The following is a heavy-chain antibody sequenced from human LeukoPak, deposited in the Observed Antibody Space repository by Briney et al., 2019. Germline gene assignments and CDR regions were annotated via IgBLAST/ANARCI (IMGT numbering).Heavy chain of an antibody. D-gene: IGHD3-3*01. Sequence: ETLSLTCAVYGGSFSGYYWSWIRQPPGKGLEWIGEINHSGSTNYNPSLKSRVTISVDTSKNQSSLKLSSVTAADTAVYYCARFYDFWSGYANDAFDIWGQGTMVTVSS. CDR2: INHSGST. J-gene: IGHJ3*02. CDR3: ARFYDFWSGYANDAFDI. V-gene: IGHV4-34*01. CDR1: GGSFSGYY.